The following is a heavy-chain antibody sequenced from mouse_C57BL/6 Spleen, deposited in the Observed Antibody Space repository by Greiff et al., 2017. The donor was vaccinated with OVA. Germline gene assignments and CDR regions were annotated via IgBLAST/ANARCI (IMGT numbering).Heavy chain of an antibody. CDR3: ASSLDYYDSNSYAMDY. D-gene: IGHD1-1*01. Sequence: QVQLQQSGAELVKPGASVKMSCKASGYTFTSYWITWVKQRPGQGLEWIGDIYPGSGSTNYNEKFKSKATLTVDTSSSTAYMQLSSLTSEDSAVYFCASSLDYYDSNSYAMDYWGQVTSVTVSS. V-gene: IGHV1-55*01. CDR2: IYPGSGST. J-gene: IGHJ4*01. CDR1: GYTFTSYW.